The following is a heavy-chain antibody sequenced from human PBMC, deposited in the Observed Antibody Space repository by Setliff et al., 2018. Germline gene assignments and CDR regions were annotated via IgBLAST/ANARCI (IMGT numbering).Heavy chain of an antibody. CDR1: GGSISNYW. J-gene: IGHJ5*02. V-gene: IGHV4-59*12. CDR2: IYYSGST. Sequence: PSETLSLTCTVSGGSISNYWWGWIRQPPGKGLEWIGYIYYSGSTNYNPSLKSRVTISVDTSKNQFSLKLTSVTAADTAVYYCARAPQYSNFWYALSWFDPWGQGTLVTVSS. D-gene: IGHD3-3*01. CDR3: ARAPQYSNFWYALSWFDP.